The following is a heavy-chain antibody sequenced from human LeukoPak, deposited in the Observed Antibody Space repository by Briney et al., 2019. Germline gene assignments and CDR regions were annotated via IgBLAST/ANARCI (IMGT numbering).Heavy chain of an antibody. Sequence: SETLSLTCTVSGGSISSGSYYWSWIRQPAGKGLEWIGRIYTSGSTNYNPSLKSRVTISVDTSKNQFSLKLSSVTAADTAVYYCARIYDYVWGVDYWGQGTLVTVSS. CDR3: ARIYDYVWGVDY. J-gene: IGHJ4*02. CDR2: IYTSGST. CDR1: GGSISSGSYY. D-gene: IGHD3-16*01. V-gene: IGHV4-61*02.